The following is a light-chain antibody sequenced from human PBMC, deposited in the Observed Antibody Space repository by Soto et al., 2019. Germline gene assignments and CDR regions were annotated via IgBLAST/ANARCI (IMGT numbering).Light chain of an antibody. CDR2: DVS. V-gene: IGLV2-14*01. CDR1: SSDVGGYNY. J-gene: IGLJ1*01. Sequence: QSVLTQPASVSGSPGQSITISCTGTSSDVGGYNYVSWYQQHPRKAPKLMIYDVSNRPSGVANRFSGSKSGNTASLTISGLQAEDEADYYCSSYTSSSTLYVFGTGTKVTVL. CDR3: SSYTSSSTLYV.